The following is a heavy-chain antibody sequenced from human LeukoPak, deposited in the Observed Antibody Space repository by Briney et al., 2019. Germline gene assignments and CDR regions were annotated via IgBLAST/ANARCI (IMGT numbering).Heavy chain of an antibody. CDR1: GYTFADYF. D-gene: IGHD1-26*01. CDR3: ALDVSSTPNWEVDY. J-gene: IGHJ4*02. V-gene: IGHV1-2*06. Sequence: ASVKVSCKTSGYTFADYFIHWVRQAPGQGLEWMGRINANSGVTEYQQKFQGRVTMTRDTSVSTAYVEVNWLISDDTAIYYCALDVSSTPNWEVDYWGQGTLVTVSS. CDR2: INANSGVT.